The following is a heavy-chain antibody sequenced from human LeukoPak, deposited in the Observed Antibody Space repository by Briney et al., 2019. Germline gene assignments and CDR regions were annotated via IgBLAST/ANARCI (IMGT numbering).Heavy chain of an antibody. V-gene: IGHV3-64*01. J-gene: IGHJ3*02. CDR2: ISSNGGST. CDR3: ARDLTGTTAGVFDI. CDR1: GFSFSSYA. D-gene: IGHD1-20*01. Sequence: GGSLRLSCAASGFSFSSYAMYWVRQAPGKGLEYVSAISSNGGSTYYANSVKGRFTISRDNSKNTLYLQMGSLRGEDMAVYYCARDLTGTTAGVFDIWGQGTMVTVSS.